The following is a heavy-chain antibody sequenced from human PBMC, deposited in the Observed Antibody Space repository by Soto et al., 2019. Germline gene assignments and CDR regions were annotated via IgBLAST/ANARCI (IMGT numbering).Heavy chain of an antibody. CDR2: INPSGGST. J-gene: IGHJ3*01. CDR1: GYTFTSYD. CDR3: ARSRMADAFDF. Sequence: ASVKVSCKASGYTFTSYDMHWVRQAPGQGLEWMGIINPSGGSTTYAQKFQGRVTMTRDTSTSTVYMELSSLRSEDMAVYYCARSRMADAFDFWGQGTMVTVSS. V-gene: IGHV1-46*01.